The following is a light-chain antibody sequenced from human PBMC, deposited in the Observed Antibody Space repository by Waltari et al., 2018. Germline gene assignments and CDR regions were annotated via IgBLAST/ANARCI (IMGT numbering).Light chain of an antibody. CDR3: QQYNSWPLT. CDR1: QSVSNN. Sequence: EIVMTQSPATLSVYPGEIATLSCRASQSVSNNLAWFQHKPGQAPRLLIYGASTRAAGIPARFSGSGSGADFTLTISSLQSEDFALYYCQQYNSWPLTFGGGTKVEIK. J-gene: IGKJ4*01. CDR2: GAS. V-gene: IGKV3-15*01.